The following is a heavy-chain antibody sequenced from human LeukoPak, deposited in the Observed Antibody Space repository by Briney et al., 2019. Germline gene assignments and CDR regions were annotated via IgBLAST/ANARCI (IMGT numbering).Heavy chain of an antibody. CDR2: ISGSGGST. CDR1: GFTSVNYA. J-gene: IGHJ4*02. V-gene: IGHV3-23*01. Sequence: AGGSLRLSCAATGFTSVNYAMSWVRQAPGKGLEWVSAISGSGGSTYYADSVKGRFTISRDNSKNTLYLQMNSLRAEDTAVYYCAKVEMATIIYWGQGTLVTVSS. CDR3: AKVEMATIIY. D-gene: IGHD5-24*01.